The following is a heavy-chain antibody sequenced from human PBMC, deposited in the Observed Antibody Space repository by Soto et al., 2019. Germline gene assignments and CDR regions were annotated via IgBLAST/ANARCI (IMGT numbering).Heavy chain of an antibody. CDR2: ISGSGGST. CDR1: GFTFSSYA. D-gene: IGHD3-10*01. V-gene: IGHV3-23*01. Sequence: GGSLRLSCAASGFTFSSYAMSWVHQAPGKGLEWVSAISGSGGSTYYADSVKGRFTISRDNSKNTLYLQMNSLRAEDTAVYYCAKDLGGGSGLVLEPDYWGQGTLVTVSS. CDR3: AKDLGGGSGLVLEPDY. J-gene: IGHJ4*02.